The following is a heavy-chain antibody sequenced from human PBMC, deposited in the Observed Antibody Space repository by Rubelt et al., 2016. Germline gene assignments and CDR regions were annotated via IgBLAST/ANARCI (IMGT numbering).Heavy chain of an antibody. D-gene: IGHD2-21*02. CDR2: ISGNGDNT. CDR3: ARDFYCGGDCYSDY. V-gene: IGHV3-23*01. J-gene: IGHJ4*02. CDR1: GFTFRSYG. Sequence: EMQLLDSGGGLVQPGGSQRLSCAASGFTFRSYGMSWVRQAPGKGLEWVSAISGNGDNTYYADSVKGRFTISRDNAKNSLYLQMNSLRAEDTAVYYCARDFYCGGDCYSDYWGQGTLVTVSS.